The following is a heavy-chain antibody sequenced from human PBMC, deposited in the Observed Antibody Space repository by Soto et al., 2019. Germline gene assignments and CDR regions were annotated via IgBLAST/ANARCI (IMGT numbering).Heavy chain of an antibody. CDR3: ARDPAYGMDV. J-gene: IGHJ6*02. CDR1: GGTFSSHA. D-gene: IGHD2-2*01. CDR2: IIPIFGTA. V-gene: IGHV1-69*01. Sequence: VQLVQSGAEVKKPGSSVKVSCKASGGTFSSHAISWVRQAPGQGLEWMGGIIPIFGTANYAQTFKGRVTITADESTTTAYMELSSLRSEDTAVYYCARDPAYGMDVWGQGTTVTVSS.